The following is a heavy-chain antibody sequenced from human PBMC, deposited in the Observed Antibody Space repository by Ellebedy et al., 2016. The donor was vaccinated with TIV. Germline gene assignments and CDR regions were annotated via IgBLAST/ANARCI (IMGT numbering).Heavy chain of an antibody. CDR2: ISGSGGST. J-gene: IGHJ4*02. CDR1: GFTFSSYA. CDR3: ARGRGGGSDSSTPRYYFDY. Sequence: PGGSLRLSCAASGFTFSSYAMSWVRQAPGKGLEWVSTISGSGGSTYYADSVRGRFTISRDNSKKTLSLQMNSLSADDTAEYYCARGRGGGSDSSTPRYYFDYWGQGTLVTASS. D-gene: IGHD2-2*01. V-gene: IGHV3-23*01.